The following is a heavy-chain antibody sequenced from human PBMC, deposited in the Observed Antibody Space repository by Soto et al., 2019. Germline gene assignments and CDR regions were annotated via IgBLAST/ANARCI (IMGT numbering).Heavy chain of an antibody. CDR3: AIGVIH. CDR1: GGSISSGGYY. D-gene: IGHD3-16*02. Sequence: QVQLQESGPGLVKPSQTLSLTCTVSGGSISSGGYYLSWIRQHPGKGLEWIGYIYYSGSTSYNPSLKSRLTISVDTSKHHFALKLSSVTAADTAVYYCAIGVIHWGQGTLVTVSS. V-gene: IGHV4-31*03. CDR2: IYYSGST. J-gene: IGHJ4*02.